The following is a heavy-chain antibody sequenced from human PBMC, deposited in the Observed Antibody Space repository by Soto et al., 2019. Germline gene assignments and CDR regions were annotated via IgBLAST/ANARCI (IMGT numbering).Heavy chain of an antibody. Sequence: GESLKISCAASGFTFSNSTMNWVRQAPGKGLEWVACITSSGSFIYYADSMKGRFTISRDDAKKSLYLQMNSLRAEDTAVYYCARVPAASDRTAFYYVSKFFYFDYWGRGTQVTSPQ. CDR3: ARVPAASDRTAFYYVSKFFYFDY. CDR2: ITSSGSFI. CDR1: GFTFSNST. J-gene: IGHJ4*02. D-gene: IGHD3-22*01. V-gene: IGHV3-21*01.